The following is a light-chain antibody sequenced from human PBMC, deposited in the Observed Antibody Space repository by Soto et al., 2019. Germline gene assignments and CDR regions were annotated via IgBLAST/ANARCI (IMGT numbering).Light chain of an antibody. CDR3: FSYTTSSTLV. CDR2: GVS. CDR1: SSDVGGYNY. Sequence: QSALTQPASVSGSPGQSITISCTGTSSDVGGYNYVSWYQQHPAKAPKLMIYGVSNRPSGVSHRFSGSKSGNTASLTISGLQAEDEADYYCFSYTTSSTLVFGGGTKVTVL. J-gene: IGLJ3*02. V-gene: IGLV2-14*01.